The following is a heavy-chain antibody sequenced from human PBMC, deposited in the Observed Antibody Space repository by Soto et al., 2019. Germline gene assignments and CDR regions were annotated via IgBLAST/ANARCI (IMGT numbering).Heavy chain of an antibody. CDR3: ARDLEAMVPDY. CDR1: GFTFSDYY. Sequence: LRLSCAASGFTFSDYYMSWIRQAPGKGLEWVSYISSSSSYTNYADSVKGRFTISRDNAKNSLYLQMNSLRAEDTAVYYCARDLEAMVPDYWGQGTLVTVSS. D-gene: IGHD5-18*01. J-gene: IGHJ4*02. CDR2: ISSSSSYT. V-gene: IGHV3-11*06.